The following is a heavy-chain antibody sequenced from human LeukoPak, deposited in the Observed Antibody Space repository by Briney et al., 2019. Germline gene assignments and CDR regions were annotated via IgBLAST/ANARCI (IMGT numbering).Heavy chain of an antibody. CDR3: AKGRNWNYVLPIDY. V-gene: IGHV1-8*01. CDR2: MNPNSGNT. J-gene: IGHJ4*02. CDR1: GYTFTSYD. D-gene: IGHD1-7*01. Sequence: ASVKVSCKASGYTFTSYDINWVRQATGQGLEWMGWMNPNSGNTGYAQKFQGRVTMTRNTSISTAYMELSSLRSEDPAVYYCAKGRNWNYVLPIDYWGQGTLVTVSS.